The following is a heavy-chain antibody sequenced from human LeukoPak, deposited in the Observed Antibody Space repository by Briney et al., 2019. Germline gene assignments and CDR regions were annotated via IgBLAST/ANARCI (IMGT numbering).Heavy chain of an antibody. CDR2: VNPLSGST. J-gene: IGHJ4*02. D-gene: IGHD2-21*01. V-gene: IGHV1-46*04. CDR3: GRSVAFREIPRDF. CDR1: GYTFTSFF. Sequence: ASVKVSCKTSGYTFTSFFIHWLRQAPGRGLEWMGIVNPLSGSTTYARNLQGRVTMTSDTSTSTVYVELSSLRSEDTAVYYCGRSVAFREIPRDFWGQGTLVTVSS.